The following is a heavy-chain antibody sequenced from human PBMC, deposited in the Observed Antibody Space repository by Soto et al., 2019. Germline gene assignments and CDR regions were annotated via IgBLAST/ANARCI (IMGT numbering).Heavy chain of an antibody. V-gene: IGHV3-30-3*01. CDR3: ARDGDRGGSYYDDSGGCYPHYAY. J-gene: IGHJ1*01. D-gene: IGHD3-22*01. Sequence: GGSLRLSCAASGFTFSIYAMHWFRQAPGKGLEWVAVISYDGSNKYYADSVKGRFTISRDNSKNTLYLQMNSLSAEDMAVYYCARDGDRGGSYYDDSGGCYPHYAYWSQGSLVTVS. CDR1: GFTFSIYA. CDR2: ISYDGSNK.